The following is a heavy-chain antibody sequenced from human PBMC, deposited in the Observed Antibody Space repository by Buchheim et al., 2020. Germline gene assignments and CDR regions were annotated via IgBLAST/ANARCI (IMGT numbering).Heavy chain of an antibody. J-gene: IGHJ4*02. CDR1: TFTFSNHA. CDR2: IDISGANT. CDR3: AQELRPNDS. V-gene: IGHV3-23*04. Sequence: LLVESGGALVQPGGSLRLSCAASTFTFSNHAMTWVRQAPGKGLEWVASIDISGANTNYADSVRGRFRISRENSKTHLDLQLTSLRPDDTALYFCAQELRPNDSWGPGTL.